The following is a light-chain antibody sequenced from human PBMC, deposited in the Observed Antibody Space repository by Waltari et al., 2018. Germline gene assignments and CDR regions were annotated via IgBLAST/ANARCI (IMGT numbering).Light chain of an antibody. V-gene: IGLV2-14*03. CDR3: KSYTGTVSWV. J-gene: IGLJ3*02. CDR2: DVS. CDR1: KSDAGFYNY. Sequence: QSALNQPASVSGSPGKPITIFCTATKSDAGFYNYVSWYQQHPGKAPRVVIYDVSQRPSGISNRFSGSKSGNTASLTISGLQADDEADYYCKSYTGTVSWVFGGGTKLTIL.